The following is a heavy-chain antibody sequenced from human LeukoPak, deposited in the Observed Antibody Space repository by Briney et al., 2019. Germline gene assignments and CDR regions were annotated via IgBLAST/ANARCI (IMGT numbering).Heavy chain of an antibody. CDR3: TRDPPAVAINTYG. Sequence: GGSLRLSCAASGVTVSNNFMLWVRQAPGKGLEWVSLVYSGGDTHYADSVKGRFTISRDNSKNTLYLQMNNLRAEDTAVYYCTRDPPAVAINTYGWGQGTLVTVSS. J-gene: IGHJ4*02. CDR1: GVTVSNNF. CDR2: VYSGGDT. D-gene: IGHD5-24*01. V-gene: IGHV3-66*01.